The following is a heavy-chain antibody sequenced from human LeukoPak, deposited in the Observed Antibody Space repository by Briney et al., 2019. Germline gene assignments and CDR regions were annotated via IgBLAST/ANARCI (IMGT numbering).Heavy chain of an antibody. J-gene: IGHJ6*03. Sequence: PGGSLRLSCAASGFTFSNAWMSWVRQAPGKGLEWVGRIKSKTDGGTTDYAAPVKGRFTISRDDSKNTLYLQMNSLKTEDTAVYYCTTDSTAMVLDYYYYMDVWGEGTTVTVSS. V-gene: IGHV3-15*01. CDR1: GFTFSNAW. D-gene: IGHD5-18*01. CDR2: IKSKTDGGTT. CDR3: TTDSTAMVLDYYYYMDV.